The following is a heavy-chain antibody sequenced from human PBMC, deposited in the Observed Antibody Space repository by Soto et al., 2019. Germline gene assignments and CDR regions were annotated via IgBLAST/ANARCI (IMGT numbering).Heavy chain of an antibody. Sequence: QVQLVQSGSEVKKPGASVTVSCKASAYTFRNYVITWVRQAPGQGPEWMGWISAYNGNTNYVQKFQGRLSMTTDTPTSTVYMELRSLRSDDTAVYYCAKEAHPFALFKYFDSWGQGTLVTVSS. CDR2: ISAYNGNT. CDR1: AYTFRNYV. D-gene: IGHD3-16*01. V-gene: IGHV1-18*01. CDR3: AKEAHPFALFKYFDS. J-gene: IGHJ4*02.